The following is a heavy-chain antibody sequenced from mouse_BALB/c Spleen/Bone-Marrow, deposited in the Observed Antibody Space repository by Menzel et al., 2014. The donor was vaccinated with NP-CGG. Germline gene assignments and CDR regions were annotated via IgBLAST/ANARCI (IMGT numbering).Heavy chain of an antibody. Sequence: VQLQQSGPGLVKPSQSLSLTCTVTGYSIXSDYAWNWIRQFPGNKLEWMGYISYSGSTSYNPSLKSRISITRDTSKNQFFLQLNSVTTEDTATYYCAYYRYDYYAMDYWGQGTSVTVSS. CDR1: GYSIXSDYA. CDR3: AYYRYDYYAMDY. J-gene: IGHJ4*01. D-gene: IGHD2-14*01. CDR2: ISYSGST. V-gene: IGHV3-2*02.